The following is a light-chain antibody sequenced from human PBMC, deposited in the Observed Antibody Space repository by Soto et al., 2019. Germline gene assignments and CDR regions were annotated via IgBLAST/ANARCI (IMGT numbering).Light chain of an antibody. CDR1: QSISSW. V-gene: IGKV1-5*03. Sequence: DIQMTQSPSTLSASVGDRVTITCRASQSISSWLAWYQQKPGKAPKLLIYKASSLESGVPSRFSGSGSGTEFSLTISSLQPDDFATYYCQHYNPYSGTFGPGTNVDIK. CDR2: KAS. J-gene: IGKJ3*01. CDR3: QHYNPYSGT.